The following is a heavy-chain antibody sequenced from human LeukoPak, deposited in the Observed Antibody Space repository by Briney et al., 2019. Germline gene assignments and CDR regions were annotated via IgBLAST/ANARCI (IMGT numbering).Heavy chain of an antibody. V-gene: IGHV3-7*01. CDR3: ARVGTWELQRVFDY. J-gene: IGHJ4*02. Sequence: PGGSLRLSCAASGFMFSDYWMTWVRQVPGTGLEWVANINRHGNEVHYVDSVKGRFTISRDNAKNSLYLQLDSPRVEDTAVYYCARVGTWELQRVFDYWGQGTLVTVSS. D-gene: IGHD1-1*01. CDR2: INRHGNEV. CDR1: GFMFSDYW.